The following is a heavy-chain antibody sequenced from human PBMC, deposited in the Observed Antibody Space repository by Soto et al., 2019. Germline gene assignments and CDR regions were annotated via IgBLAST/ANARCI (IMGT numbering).Heavy chain of an antibody. CDR2: IYPGDSDT. CDR1: GYSFTSYW. J-gene: IGHJ4*02. D-gene: IGHD3-22*01. CDR3: ARLGYYYDSSGYHKGY. V-gene: IGHV5-51*01. Sequence: GESLKISCKGSGYSFTSYWIGWVRQMPGKGLEWIGIIYPGDSDTRYSPSFQGQVTISANKSISTAYLQWSSLKASDTAMYYCARLGYYYDSSGYHKGYWGQGTLVTVSS.